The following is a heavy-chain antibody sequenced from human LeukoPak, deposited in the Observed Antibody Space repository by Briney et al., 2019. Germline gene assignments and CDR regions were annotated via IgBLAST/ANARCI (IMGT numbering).Heavy chain of an antibody. Sequence: GGSLRLSCAASGFTFSSYGMHWVRQAPGKGLEWVTVISYDGSDKYHADSVKGRFTISRDNSKNTLYLQMNSLRAEDTAVYYCAKDRSVVARTVYYYYGMDVWGQGTTVTVSS. CDR1: GFTFSSYG. D-gene: IGHD3-22*01. J-gene: IGHJ6*02. CDR2: ISYDGSDK. CDR3: AKDRSVVARTVYYYYGMDV. V-gene: IGHV3-30*18.